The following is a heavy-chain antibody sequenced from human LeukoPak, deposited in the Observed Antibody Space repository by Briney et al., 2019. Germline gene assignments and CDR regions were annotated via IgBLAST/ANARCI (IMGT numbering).Heavy chain of an antibody. V-gene: IGHV4-34*01. CDR1: GGSFSGYY. D-gene: IGHD3-22*01. Sequence: SETLSLTCAVYGGSFSGYYWSWIRQPPGKGLEWIGEINHSGSTNYNPSLKSRVTISVDTSKNQFSLKLSSVTAADTAVYYCARLVEYYDSSGQGYYYYMDVWGKGTTDTVSS. CDR2: INHSGST. CDR3: ARLVEYYDSSGQGYYYYMDV. J-gene: IGHJ6*03.